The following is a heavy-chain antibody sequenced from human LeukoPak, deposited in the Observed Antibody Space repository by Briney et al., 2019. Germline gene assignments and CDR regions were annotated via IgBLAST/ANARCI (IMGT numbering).Heavy chain of an antibody. CDR2: INQDGSEK. CDR3: ARGVGDA. D-gene: IGHD2-15*01. V-gene: IGHV3-7*01. J-gene: IGHJ3*01. CDR1: GFIFSSDY. Sequence: PGGSLRLSCAASGFIFSSDYMSWVRQVPGNGLDWVANINQDGSEKYYIDSVEGRFSISRDNAKDSLFLEMNSLRADDTAVYYCARGVGDAWGQGVMVTVSS.